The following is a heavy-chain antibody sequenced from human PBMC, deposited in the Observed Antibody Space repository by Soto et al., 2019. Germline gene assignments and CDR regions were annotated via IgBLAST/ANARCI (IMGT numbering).Heavy chain of an antibody. CDR1: GFTFSSYA. CDR3: AINERYYDSSGYYYPFDY. J-gene: IGHJ4*02. CDR2: ISGSGGST. D-gene: IGHD3-22*01. V-gene: IGHV3-23*01. Sequence: GGSLRLSCAASGFTFSSYAMSWVRQAPGQGLEWVSAISGSGGSTYYADSVKGRFTISRDNSKNTLYLQMNSLRAEDTAVYYCAINERYYDSSGYYYPFDYWGQGILVTVSS.